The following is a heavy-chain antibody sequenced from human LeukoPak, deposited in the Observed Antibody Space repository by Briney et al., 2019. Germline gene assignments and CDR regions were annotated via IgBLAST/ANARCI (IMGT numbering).Heavy chain of an antibody. J-gene: IGHJ6*03. V-gene: IGHV3-49*03. CDR2: IRSKAYGGTT. CDR1: GFTFGDYA. CDR3: TRESDTAMGDYYYYMDV. D-gene: IGHD5-18*01. Sequence: GGSLRLSCTASGFTFGDYAMSWFRQAPGKGLEWVGFIRSKAYGGTTEYAASVKGRFTISRDDSKSIAYLQMNSLKTEDTAVYYCTRESDTAMGDYYYYMDVWAKGPRSPSP.